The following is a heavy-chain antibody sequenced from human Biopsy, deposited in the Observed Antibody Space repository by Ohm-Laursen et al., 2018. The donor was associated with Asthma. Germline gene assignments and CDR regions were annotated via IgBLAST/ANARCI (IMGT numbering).Heavy chain of an antibody. Sequence: SLRLSCTASGFTFSTYGMHWVRQAPGKGLEWVAYIAWDGINSYYADSVKGRFTISRDNSRNTLYLQKNSLRADDTAVYYCAREGVAGTHIEDWGQGTLVTVSS. D-gene: IGHD6-19*01. J-gene: IGHJ4*02. CDR1: GFTFSTYG. CDR2: IAWDGINS. V-gene: IGHV3-30*03. CDR3: AREGVAGTHIED.